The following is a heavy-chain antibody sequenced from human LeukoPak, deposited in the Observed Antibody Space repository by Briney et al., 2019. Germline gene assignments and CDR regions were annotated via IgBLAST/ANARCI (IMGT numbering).Heavy chain of an antibody. CDR1: GFAFNTYA. CDR2: VSGSGAST. V-gene: IGHV3-23*01. D-gene: IGHD5-18*01. Sequence: GGSLRLSCAASGFAFNTYAMSWVRQAPGKGLEWVSAVSGSGASTYYADSVKGRFIIPRDNSRNTLYLQMSSLRAEDTAVYYCARPTKTAMVNGAFDIWGQGTMVTVPS. CDR3: ARPTKTAMVNGAFDI. J-gene: IGHJ3*02.